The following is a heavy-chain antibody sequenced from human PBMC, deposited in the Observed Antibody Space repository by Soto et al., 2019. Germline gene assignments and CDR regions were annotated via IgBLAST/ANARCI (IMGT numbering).Heavy chain of an antibody. CDR2: IYSDGTST. D-gene: IGHD1-26*01. CDR3: ARGDRGAFDL. J-gene: IGHJ3*01. Sequence: EVQLVESGGGLVQPGESLRLSCAASGFTFDYYWMHWVRQAPGKGLVWVSRIYSDGTSTTYADSVKGRFTISGDNAKNTLSLQMNSLRADDTAVYYCARGDRGAFDLWGQGTVVTVSS. V-gene: IGHV3-74*01. CDR1: GFTFDYYW.